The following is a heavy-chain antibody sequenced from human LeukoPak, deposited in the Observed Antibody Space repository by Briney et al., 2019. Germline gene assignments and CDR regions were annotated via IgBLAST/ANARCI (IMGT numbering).Heavy chain of an antibody. J-gene: IGHJ5*02. CDR3: AREFRGYTEYDRDRGRWFDP. Sequence: SETLSLTCTVSGDSISSSNYYWGWIRQPPGKGLEWIGTIYYNGATQYNPSLRSRVTMSVDTSQNQFSLKLSSVTAADTAVYHCAREFRGYTEYDRDRGRWFDPWGQGTQVTVSS. CDR1: GDSISSSNYY. V-gene: IGHV4-39*07. CDR2: IYYNGAT. D-gene: IGHD5-12*01.